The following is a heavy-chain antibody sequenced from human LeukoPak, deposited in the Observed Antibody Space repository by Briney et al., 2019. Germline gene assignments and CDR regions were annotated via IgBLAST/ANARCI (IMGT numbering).Heavy chain of an antibody. V-gene: IGHV4-34*01. D-gene: IGHD3-16*02. CDR1: GGSFSGYY. Sequence: PSETLSLTCAVYGGSFSGYYWSWIRQPPGKGREWIGEINHSGSTNYNPSLKSRVTISVDTSKNQFSLKLSSVTAADTAVYYCARASFMITFGGVIVGYNWFDPWGQGTLVTVSS. CDR2: INHSGST. J-gene: IGHJ5*02. CDR3: ARASFMITFGGVIVGYNWFDP.